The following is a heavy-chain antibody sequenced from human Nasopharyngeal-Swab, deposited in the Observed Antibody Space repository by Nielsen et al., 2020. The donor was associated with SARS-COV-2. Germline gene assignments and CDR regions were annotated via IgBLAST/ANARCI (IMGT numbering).Heavy chain of an antibody. CDR3: ARDQDYYDFWSGYLGPYGMDV. V-gene: IGHV4-4*07. D-gene: IGHD3-3*01. CDR1: GGSISSYY. CDR2: IYTSGST. Sequence: SETLSLTCTVSGGSISSYYWSWIRQPAGKGLEWIGRIYTSGSTNYNPSLKSRVTMSVDTSKNQFSLKLSSVTAADTAVYYCARDQDYYDFWSGYLGPYGMDVWGQGTTVTVSS. J-gene: IGHJ6*02.